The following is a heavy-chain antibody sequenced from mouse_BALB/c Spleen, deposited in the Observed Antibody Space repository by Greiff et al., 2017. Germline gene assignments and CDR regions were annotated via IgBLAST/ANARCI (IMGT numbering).Heavy chain of an antibody. D-gene: IGHD1-1*01. CDR2: ISDGGSYT. CDR3: ARDPYYYGSSLDY. J-gene: IGHJ2*01. CDR1: GFTFSDYY. V-gene: IGHV5-4*02. Sequence: EVKLMESGGGLVKPGGSLKLSCAASGFTFSDYYMYWVRQTPEKRLEWVATISDGGSYTYYPDSVKGRFTISRDNAKNNLYLQMSSLKSEDTAMYYCARDPYYYGSSLDYWGQGTTLTVSS.